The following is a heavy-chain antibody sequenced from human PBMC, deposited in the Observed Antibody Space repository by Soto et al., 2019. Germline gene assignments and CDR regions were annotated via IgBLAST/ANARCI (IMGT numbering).Heavy chain of an antibody. CDR2: INPNSGGT. V-gene: IGHV1-2*04. J-gene: IGHJ3*02. CDR1: GYTFTGYY. D-gene: IGHD6-19*01. CDR3: ARYSSGCSAFDI. Sequence: QVQLVQSGAEVKKPGASVKVSCKAAGYTFTGYYMHWVRQAPGQGLEWMGWINPNSGGTNYAQKFKCWVTMTRDTSISTAYMELSRLRSDDTAVYYCARYSSGCSAFDIWGQGTMVTVSS.